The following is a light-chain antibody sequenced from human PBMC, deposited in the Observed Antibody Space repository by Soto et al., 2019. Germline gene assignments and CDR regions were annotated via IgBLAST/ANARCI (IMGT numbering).Light chain of an antibody. CDR3: TSHTRCTPFYV. CDR1: RTDVADGYDY. J-gene: IGLJ1*01. V-gene: IGLV2-14*03. Sequence: QSVLTQPASVSGSPGQSIAISCTGVRTDVADGYDYVSWYQQHPGQAPQPIIYDVSNRPSGVSDRFSGSKSGNTASLTISGLQAEDEAEYYCTSHTRCTPFYVSATGPKVTVL. CDR2: DVS.